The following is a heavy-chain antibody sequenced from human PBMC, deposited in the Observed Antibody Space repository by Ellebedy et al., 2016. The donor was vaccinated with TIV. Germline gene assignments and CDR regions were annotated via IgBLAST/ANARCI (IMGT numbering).Heavy chain of an antibody. V-gene: IGHV3-7*01. CDR2: IKQDGSVK. J-gene: IGHJ4*02. CDR1: GFTFSSYW. Sequence: GESLKISXAASGFTFSSYWMHWVRQAPGKGLEWVANIKQDGSVKKYVDSVKGRFTISRDNGKNSLYLQMNSLRGEDTDVYYCAREVGGGGAYWGQGTLVTVSS. D-gene: IGHD2-21*01. CDR3: AREVGGGGAY.